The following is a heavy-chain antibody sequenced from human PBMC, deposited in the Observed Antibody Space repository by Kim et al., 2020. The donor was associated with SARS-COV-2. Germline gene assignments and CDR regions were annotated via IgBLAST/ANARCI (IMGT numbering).Heavy chain of an antibody. V-gene: IGHV4-34*01. CDR1: GVSFSGYY. CDR3: ARGSVQGVIDAASYYYYGMDV. D-gene: IGHD3-10*01. J-gene: IGHJ6*02. CDR2: INHSGST. Sequence: WETLSLTCAVYGVSFSGYYWSWIRQPPGKGLEWIGEINHSGSTNYNPSLKSRVPISVDTSKNQFSLKLSSVTAADTAVYYCARGSVQGVIDAASYYYYGMDVWGQGTAVTVSS.